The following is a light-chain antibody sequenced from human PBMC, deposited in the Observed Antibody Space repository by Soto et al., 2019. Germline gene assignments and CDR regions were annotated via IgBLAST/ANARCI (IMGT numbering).Light chain of an antibody. CDR3: FSFTSTNTHV. Sequence: QSVLTQPASVSGSAGQSVTISCTGTSSDFGSYKFVSWYQHHPGTVPKVIIYETSKRPSGVSDRFSGSKSGNTASLTISGLQAEDEADYYCFSFTSTNTHVFGSGTKVTVL. CDR2: ETS. CDR1: SSDFGSYKF. J-gene: IGLJ1*01. V-gene: IGLV2-23*01.